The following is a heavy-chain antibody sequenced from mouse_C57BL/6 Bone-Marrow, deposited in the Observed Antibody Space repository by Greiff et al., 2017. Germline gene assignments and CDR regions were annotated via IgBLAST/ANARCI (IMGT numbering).Heavy chain of an antibody. CDR3: AWFAY. CDR1: GYTFTDYY. Sequence: EVQLQQSGPELVKPGASVKISCKASGYTFTDYYMNWVKQSHGKSLEWIGDINPNNGGTSYNQKFKGKATLTVDKSSSTAYMELRSLTAEDSAVYYCAWFAYWGQGTLVTVSA. V-gene: IGHV1-26*01. CDR2: INPNNGGT. J-gene: IGHJ3*01.